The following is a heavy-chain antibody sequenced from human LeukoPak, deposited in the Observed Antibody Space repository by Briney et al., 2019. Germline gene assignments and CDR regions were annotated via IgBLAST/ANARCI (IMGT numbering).Heavy chain of an antibody. CDR2: IIPNFGTA. V-gene: IGHV1-69*01. CDR1: GGTFSSYA. Sequence: SVKVSCKASGGTFSSYAISWVRQAPGQGLEWMGGIIPNFGTANYAQKFQGRVTITADESTSTAYMELSSLRSEDTAVYYCARGLQHYYGSGSYWGDYFDYWGQGTLVTVSS. J-gene: IGHJ4*02. CDR3: ARGLQHYYGSGSYWGDYFDY. D-gene: IGHD3-10*01.